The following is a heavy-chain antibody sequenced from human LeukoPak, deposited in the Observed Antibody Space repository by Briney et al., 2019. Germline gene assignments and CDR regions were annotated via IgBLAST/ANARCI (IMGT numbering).Heavy chain of an antibody. CDR3: ARGMQWLEYYYYGMDV. V-gene: IGHV1-8*01. CDR2: MNPNSGNT. CDR1: GYTFTSYD. D-gene: IGHD6-19*01. Sequence: ASVKVSCKASGYTFTSYDINWVRQATGRGLEWMGWMNPNSGNTGYAQKFQGRVTMTRNTSISTAYMELSSLRSEDTAVYYCARGMQWLEYYYYGMDVWGQGTTVTVSS. J-gene: IGHJ6*02.